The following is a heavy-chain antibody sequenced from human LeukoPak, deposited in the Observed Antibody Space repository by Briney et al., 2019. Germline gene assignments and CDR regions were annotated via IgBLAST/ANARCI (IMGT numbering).Heavy chain of an antibody. J-gene: IGHJ5*02. D-gene: IGHD3-22*01. CDR1: GFTLNNYA. CDR3: ARDLGQYYDTSDNWFDP. Sequence: GGSLRLSCVASGFTLNNYAMNWVRQAPGKGLEWVSAISGSGGSTYYADSVKGRFTISRDNSKNTLYLQMNSLRAEDTAVYYCARDLGQYYDTSDNWFDPWGQGTLVTVSS. V-gene: IGHV3-23*01. CDR2: ISGSGGST.